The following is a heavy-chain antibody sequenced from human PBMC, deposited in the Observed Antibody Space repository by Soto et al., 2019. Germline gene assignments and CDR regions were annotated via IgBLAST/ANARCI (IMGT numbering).Heavy chain of an antibody. CDR1: GFTFSSYA. Sequence: QVQLVESGGGVVQPGRSLRLSCAASGFTFSSYAMHWVRQAPGKGLEWVAVISYDGSNKYYADSVKGRFTISRDNSKNTLYLQMNSLRAEDTAVYYCARDRIYCSSTSCTYYFDYWGQGTLVTVSS. CDR2: ISYDGSNK. D-gene: IGHD2-2*01. CDR3: ARDRIYCSSTSCTYYFDY. V-gene: IGHV3-30-3*01. J-gene: IGHJ4*02.